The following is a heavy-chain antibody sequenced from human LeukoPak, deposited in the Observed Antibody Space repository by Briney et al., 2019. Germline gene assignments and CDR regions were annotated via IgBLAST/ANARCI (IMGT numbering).Heavy chain of an antibody. CDR1: GYSFTGYY. Sequence: GASVKVSCKASGYSFTGYYMHWVRQAPGQGLEWMGWINPNSGGTKYAQKFQGRVTMTRDTSISTAYMELSRLRSDDTAVYYCARDREIAAARWFDPWGQGTLVTVSS. V-gene: IGHV1-2*02. J-gene: IGHJ5*02. CDR2: INPNSGGT. D-gene: IGHD6-13*01. CDR3: ARDREIAAARWFDP.